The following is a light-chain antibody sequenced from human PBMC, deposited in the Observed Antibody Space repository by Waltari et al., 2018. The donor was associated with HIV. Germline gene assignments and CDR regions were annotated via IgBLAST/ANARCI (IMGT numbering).Light chain of an antibody. CDR3: MQGTDWPPM. CDR2: KVS. Sequence: DVVMTQSPLSLPVTLGQPASISCRSSQSLVYSDGNTYLSWFQQRPGQSPRRLIYKVSNRDSRVPDRFSGSGSRTDFTLKISRVEADDVGIYYCMQGTDWPPMFGQGTKVEIK. J-gene: IGKJ1*01. CDR1: QSLVYSDGNTY. V-gene: IGKV2-30*01.